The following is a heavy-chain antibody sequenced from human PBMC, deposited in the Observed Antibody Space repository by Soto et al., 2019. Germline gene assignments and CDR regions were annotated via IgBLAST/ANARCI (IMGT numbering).Heavy chain of an antibody. V-gene: IGHV3-30*18. J-gene: IGHJ4*02. CDR1: GFTFSSYG. Sequence: GGSLRLSCAASGFTFSSYGIHWVRQAPGKGLEWVALVSFDGSNKYYADSVKGRFTVSRDNSKNTLYLQMNSLRPEDSAVYYCAKTWGFGDSAFDYWGQGTLVTVSS. CDR2: VSFDGSNK. CDR3: AKTWGFGDSAFDY. D-gene: IGHD4-17*01.